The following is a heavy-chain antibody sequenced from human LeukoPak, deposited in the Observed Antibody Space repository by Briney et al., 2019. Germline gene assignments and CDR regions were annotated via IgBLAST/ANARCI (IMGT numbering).Heavy chain of an antibody. Sequence: GGSLRLSCAASGFTFSSYAMSWVRQAPGKGLEWVSAISGSGGSTYYADSVKGRFTISRDNSKNTLYLQMNSLRAEDTAVYYCAKVRYDFWSGYDLYDYWGQGTLVTVSS. CDR2: ISGSGGST. CDR3: AKVRYDFWSGYDLYDY. CDR1: GFTFSSYA. J-gene: IGHJ4*02. V-gene: IGHV3-23*01. D-gene: IGHD3-3*01.